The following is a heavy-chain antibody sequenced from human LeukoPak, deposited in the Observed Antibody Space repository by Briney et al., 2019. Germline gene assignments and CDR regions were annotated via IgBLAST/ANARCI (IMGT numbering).Heavy chain of an antibody. V-gene: IGHV4-59*01. CDR2: IYYSGST. D-gene: IGHD3-9*01. CDR1: GGSISSYY. J-gene: IGHJ4*02. Sequence: SETLPLTCTVSGGSISSYYWSWIRQPPGKGLEWIGYIYYSGSTNYNPSLKSRVTISVDTSKNQFSLKLSSVTAADTAVYYCARVPLTGYYYFDYWGQGTLVTVSS. CDR3: ARVPLTGYYYFDY.